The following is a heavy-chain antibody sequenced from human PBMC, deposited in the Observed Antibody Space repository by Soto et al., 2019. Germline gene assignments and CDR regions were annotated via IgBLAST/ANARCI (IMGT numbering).Heavy chain of an antibody. Sequence: QVQLQESGPGLVKPSVTLSLTCTVSGDSISNYYCSWIRQSPEKGLEWIGYVLYNGDTKYNPSLKSRVTISMDRSKNQFSLKLTSVTTADTAVYYCAKANSGYGSFDRWGQGTLVTVSS. D-gene: IGHD5-12*01. CDR3: AKANSGYGSFDR. V-gene: IGHV4-59*01. CDR2: VLYNGDT. J-gene: IGHJ4*02. CDR1: GDSISNYY.